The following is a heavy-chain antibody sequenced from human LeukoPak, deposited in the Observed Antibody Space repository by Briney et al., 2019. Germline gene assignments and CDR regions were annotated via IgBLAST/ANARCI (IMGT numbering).Heavy chain of an antibody. D-gene: IGHD3-3*01. Sequence: GGSLRLSCAASGFTFSSYWMHWVRQAPGKGLVWVSRINTDGSSTSYADSVKGRFTISRDNAKNTLYLQMNSLRAEDTAVYYCGRILKPWEWLIYRGDPSRAGFDYWGQGTLVTLSS. CDR3: GRILKPWEWLIYRGDPSRAGFDY. J-gene: IGHJ4*02. V-gene: IGHV3-74*01. CDR1: GFTFSSYW. CDR2: INTDGSST.